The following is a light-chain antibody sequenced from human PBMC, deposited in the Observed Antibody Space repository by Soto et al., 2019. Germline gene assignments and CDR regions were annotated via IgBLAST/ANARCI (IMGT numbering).Light chain of an antibody. CDR3: QQYNIYPWT. CDR2: AAS. J-gene: IGKJ1*01. V-gene: IGKV1-16*02. CDR1: QDIGNS. Sequence: DIQMTQSPSSLSASVGDRVTITCRASQDIGNSLAWFQQKPGKAPQSLIYAASSLHSGVSSKFSGSGSGTDFTLTISNLQPEDFATYYCQQYNIYPWTFGQGTTVEIK.